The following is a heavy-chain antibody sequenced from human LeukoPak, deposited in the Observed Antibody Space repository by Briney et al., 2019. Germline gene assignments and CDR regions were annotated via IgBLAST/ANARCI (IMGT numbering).Heavy chain of an antibody. D-gene: IGHD3-16*01. V-gene: IGHV4-39*02. J-gene: IGHJ4*02. CDR3: VGGAMVSKPGDF. CDR1: GVSVNSRTFF. Sequence: SETLSLTCSVSGVSVNSRTFFWNWVRQPPGKGLEWIGSVYSTGNVYQSPSLQSRVAISVDASNNSFSLTLQSVTAADTGVYFCVGGAMVSKPGDFWGPGTLVIVSS. CDR2: VYSTGNV.